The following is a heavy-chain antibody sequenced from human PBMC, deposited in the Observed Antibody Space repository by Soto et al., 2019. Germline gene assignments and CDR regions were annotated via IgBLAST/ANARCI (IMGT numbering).Heavy chain of an antibody. CDR2: IIPIFGTA. D-gene: IGHD3-22*01. J-gene: IGHJ1*01. CDR3: ASSGEQDYYETSGYG. CDR1: GGTFSNYA. V-gene: IGHV1-69*12. Sequence: QVQLVQSGAEVKKPGSSVKVSCKASGGTFSNYAINWVRQAPGQGLEWMGGIIPIFGTAKSAQKFQGRVTVTADESTGTAYMELRSLRSDDTAVYFWASSGEQDYYETSGYGWGQGTLVSVSP.